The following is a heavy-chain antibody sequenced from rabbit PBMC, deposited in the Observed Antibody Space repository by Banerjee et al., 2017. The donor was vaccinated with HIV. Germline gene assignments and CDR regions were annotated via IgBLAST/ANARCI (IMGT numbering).Heavy chain of an antibody. V-gene: IGHV1S45*01. CDR3: ARDLAGAIGWNLCL. Sequence: QEELEESGGGLVKPEGSLTLTCKDSGFSFSDRDVMCWVRQAPGKGLEWIACINTATGKPFYATWAKGRFTISTSSATTVTRQMTSLTAADTATYFCARDLAGAIGWNLCLWGPGTLVTVS. J-gene: IGHJ4*01. CDR2: INTATGKP. D-gene: IGHD4-1*01. CDR1: GFSFSDRDV.